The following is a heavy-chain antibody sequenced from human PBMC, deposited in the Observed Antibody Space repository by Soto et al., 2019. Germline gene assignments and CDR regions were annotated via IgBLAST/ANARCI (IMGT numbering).Heavy chain of an antibody. Sequence: ASVKVSCKASGSTFSDYYMHWVRQAPGQGLEWMGWINPKSGDTSYAQKFQGWVTMTRDTSISTGYMELSRLRSDDTAVYYCARVKDADYRNWFDPWGQGTLVTVSS. CDR1: GSTFSDYY. CDR3: ARVKDADYRNWFDP. D-gene: IGHD4-17*01. J-gene: IGHJ5*02. CDR2: INPKSGDT. V-gene: IGHV1-2*04.